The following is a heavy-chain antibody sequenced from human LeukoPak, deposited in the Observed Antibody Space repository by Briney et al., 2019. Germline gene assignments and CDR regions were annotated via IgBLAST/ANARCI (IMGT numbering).Heavy chain of an antibody. CDR3: ARDRGDNWFDP. D-gene: IGHD3-16*01. Sequence: SLRLSCAASGFXFSSYGMHXVXQAPGKGXXWVAVIWYDGSNKYYADSVKGRFTISRDNSKNTLYLQMNSLRAEDTAVYYCARDRGDNWFDPWGQGTLVTVSS. V-gene: IGHV3-33*01. CDR1: GFXFSSYG. J-gene: IGHJ5*02. CDR2: IWYDGSNK.